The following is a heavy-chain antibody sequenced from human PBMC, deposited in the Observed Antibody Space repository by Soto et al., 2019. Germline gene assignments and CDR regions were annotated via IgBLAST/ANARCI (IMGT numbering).Heavy chain of an antibody. J-gene: IGHJ4*02. V-gene: IGHV1-8*01. CDR1: GYTFTNYD. CDR3: ARAPRNWGFDF. CDR2: MNPNSGDT. D-gene: IGHD7-27*01. Sequence: QVQLVQSGAEVKKPGASVKVSCKASGYTFTNYDINWVRQTTGQGLEWMGWMNPNSGDTGYAQKFQGRVIMTRNTAISTAYMELSSLTFEDSAIYSCARAPRNWGFDFWGQGTLVTVSS.